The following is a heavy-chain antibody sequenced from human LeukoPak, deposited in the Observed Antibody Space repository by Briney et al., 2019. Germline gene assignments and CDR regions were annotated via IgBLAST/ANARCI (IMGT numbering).Heavy chain of an antibody. D-gene: IGHD3-10*01. CDR2: ISYDGSNK. V-gene: IGHV3-30*18. CDR1: GFTFSSYG. J-gene: IGHJ4*02. CDR3: AKRDTMVFDY. Sequence: GGSLRLSCVASGFTFSSYGMHWVRQAPGKGLEWVAVISYDGSNKYYADSVKGRFTISRDNSKNTLYLQMNSLRAEDTAVYYCAKRDTMVFDYWGQGTLVTVSS.